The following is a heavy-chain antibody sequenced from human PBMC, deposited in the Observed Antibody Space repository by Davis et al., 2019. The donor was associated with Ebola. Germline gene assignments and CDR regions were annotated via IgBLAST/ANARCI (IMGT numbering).Heavy chain of an antibody. CDR3: ARDKFERGITGTTYSVGMDV. D-gene: IGHD1-20*01. J-gene: IGHJ6*04. CDR2: INQDGSVT. Sequence: GGSLRLSCAASGFTFSSYSMNWVRQAPGKGLEWLANINQDGSVTQYVDSMKGRFTISRDNAKNSVYLQMNSLRAEDTAVYYCARDKFERGITGTTYSVGMDVWGKGTTVTVSS. V-gene: IGHV3-7*01. CDR1: GFTFSSYS.